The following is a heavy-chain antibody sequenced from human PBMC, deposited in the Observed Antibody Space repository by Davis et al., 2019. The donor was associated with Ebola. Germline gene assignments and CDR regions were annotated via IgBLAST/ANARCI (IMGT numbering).Heavy chain of an antibody. CDR2: ITKGSDAI. CDR1: GFVFSDFS. CDR3: ARDRFFAFDF. V-gene: IGHV3-48*02. D-gene: IGHD3/OR15-3a*01. Sequence: GGSLKISCAASGFVFSDFSMNWVRQAPGKGLEWITYITKGSDAIHYAASVKGRFTVSRDNAKNSVFLQMSSLRDEDSAVYYCARDRFFAFDFWSQGVHVSVSS. J-gene: IGHJ4*02.